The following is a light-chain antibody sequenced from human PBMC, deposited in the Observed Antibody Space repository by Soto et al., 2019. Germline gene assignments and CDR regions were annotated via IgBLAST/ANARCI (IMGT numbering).Light chain of an antibody. V-gene: IGLV1-44*01. Sequence: QSVLTQPPSASGTPGQRVTISCSGSSSNIGSNTVNWYQQLPGTAPKLLIYSNNQRPSGVPDRFSGSKSGTSASLAIRGLQSEDEDDYYCAAWDDSLNGNDVFGTGTKPTVL. CDR2: SNN. CDR1: SSNIGSNT. CDR3: AAWDDSLNGNDV. J-gene: IGLJ1*01.